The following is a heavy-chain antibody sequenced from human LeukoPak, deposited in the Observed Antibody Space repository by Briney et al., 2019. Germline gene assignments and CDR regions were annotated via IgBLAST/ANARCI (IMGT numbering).Heavy chain of an antibody. CDR3: ARDSVSSSSVGYGMDV. V-gene: IGHV1-2*06. CDR1: GYTFTGYY. D-gene: IGHD6-6*01. Sequence: AASVKVSCKASGYTFTGYYMHWVRQAPGQGLEWMGRINPNSGGTNYAQKFQGRVTMTRDTSISTAYMELSRLRSDDTAVYYCARDSVSSSSVGYGMDVWGQGTTVTVSS. CDR2: INPNSGGT. J-gene: IGHJ6*02.